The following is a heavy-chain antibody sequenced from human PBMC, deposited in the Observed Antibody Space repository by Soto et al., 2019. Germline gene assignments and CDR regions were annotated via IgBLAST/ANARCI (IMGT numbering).Heavy chain of an antibody. CDR3: ARESAYCSGGSCYSD. Sequence: ASVKVSCKASGYTFTSYGISWVRQAPGQGLEWMGWISAYNGNTNYAQKLQGRVTMTTDTSTSTAYMELRSLRSDDTAVYYCARESAYCSGGSCYSDWGQGTLVTVSS. V-gene: IGHV1-18*01. D-gene: IGHD2-15*01. CDR2: ISAYNGNT. J-gene: IGHJ4*02. CDR1: GYTFTSYG.